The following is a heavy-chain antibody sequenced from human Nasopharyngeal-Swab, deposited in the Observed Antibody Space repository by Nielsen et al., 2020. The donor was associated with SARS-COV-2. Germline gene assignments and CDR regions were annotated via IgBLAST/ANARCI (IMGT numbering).Heavy chain of an antibody. V-gene: IGHV3-21*01. J-gene: IGHJ4*02. CDR1: GFTFSSYS. D-gene: IGHD3-3*01. CDR3: ARGYYDFWSGYEKYYFDY. Sequence: GESLKISCAASGFTFSSYSMNWVRQAPGKGLEWVSSISSSSSYIYYADSVKGRFTISRDNAKNSLYLQMNSLRAEDTAVYYCARGYYDFWSGYEKYYFDYWGQGTLVTVSP. CDR2: ISSSSSYI.